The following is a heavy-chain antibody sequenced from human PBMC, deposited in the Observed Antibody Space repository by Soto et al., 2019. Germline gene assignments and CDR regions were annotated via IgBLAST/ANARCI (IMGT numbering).Heavy chain of an antibody. CDR3: ARDLGHFSRGASYFDY. J-gene: IGHJ4*02. D-gene: IGHD3-16*01. V-gene: IGHV3-33*01. Sequence: QVQLVESGGGVVQPGRSLRLSCAASGFSFSAYGFHWVRQAPGKGLEWVSVIWYDGSNKYYADAVKGRFTISRDDSRNTVYMPMNSLRDEDTAIYYCARDLGHFSRGASYFDYWGQGTLVTVSS. CDR1: GFSFSAYG. CDR2: IWYDGSNK.